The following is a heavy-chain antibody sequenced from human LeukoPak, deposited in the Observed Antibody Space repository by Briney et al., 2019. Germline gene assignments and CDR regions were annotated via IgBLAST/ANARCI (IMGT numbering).Heavy chain of an antibody. Sequence: ASVKVSCKASGYTFTSYDINWVRQATGQGLEWMGWMNPNSGNTGYAQKFQGRVTMTRNTSISTAYMELSSLRSEDTAVYYCARVVPAAIRKVTNWFDPWGQGTLVTVSS. J-gene: IGHJ5*02. CDR3: ARVVPAAIRKVTNWFDP. CDR1: GYTFTSYD. D-gene: IGHD2-2*01. CDR2: MNPNSGNT. V-gene: IGHV1-8*02.